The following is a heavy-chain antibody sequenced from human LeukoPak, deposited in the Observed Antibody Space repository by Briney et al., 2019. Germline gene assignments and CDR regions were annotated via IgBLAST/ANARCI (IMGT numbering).Heavy chain of an antibody. CDR3: ARERPAATYYYYMDV. Sequence: PGGSLRLSCAASGFTFSSYWMSWVRQAPGKGLEWVANIKQDGSEKYYVDSVKGRFTISRDNAKNSLYLQMNSLRAEDTAVYYCARERPAATYYYYMDVWGKGTTVAVSS. CDR1: GFTFSSYW. V-gene: IGHV3-7*01. J-gene: IGHJ6*03. D-gene: IGHD2-2*01. CDR2: IKQDGSEK.